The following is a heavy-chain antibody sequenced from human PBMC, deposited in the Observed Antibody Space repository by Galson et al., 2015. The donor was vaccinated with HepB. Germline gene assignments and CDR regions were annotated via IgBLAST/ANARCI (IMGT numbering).Heavy chain of an antibody. V-gene: IGHV6-1*01. CDR1: GDSVSSNSAA. CDR3: AREPDYGDYGGWFDP. J-gene: IGHJ5*02. CDR2: AYYRSKWYH. Sequence: CAISGDSVSSNSAAWNWIRQSPSRGLEWLGRAYYRSKWYHDYAVSVKSRITINPDTSKNQFSLKLSSVTAADTAVYYCAREPDYGDYGGWFDPWGQGTLVTVSS. D-gene: IGHD4-17*01.